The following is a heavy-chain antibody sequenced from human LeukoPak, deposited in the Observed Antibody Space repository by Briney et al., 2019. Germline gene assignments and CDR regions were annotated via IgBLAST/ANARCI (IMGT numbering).Heavy chain of an antibody. CDR1: GGSFSGYY. D-gene: IGHD2-21*02. V-gene: IGHV4-38-2*01. J-gene: IGHJ5*02. CDR3: ARGGGDYFNWFDP. Sequence: SETLSLTCAVYGGSFSGYYWGWIRQPPGKGLEWIGSISYSGSIYYNPSLKSRVTISVDTSKNQFSLRLSSVIAADTAVYYCARGGGDYFNWFDPWGQGTLVTVSS. CDR2: ISYSGSI.